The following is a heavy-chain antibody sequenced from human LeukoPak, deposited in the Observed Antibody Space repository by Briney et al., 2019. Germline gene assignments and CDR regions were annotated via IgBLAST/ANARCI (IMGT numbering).Heavy chain of an antibody. CDR2: ISGSSSSI. Sequence: GGSLRLSCAASGFSFSSYSMDWVRQAPGKGLEWASYISGSSSSIYYAGSVKGRFTISRDNAKNSLYLQMNSLRDEDTAVYYCARPGGSSWSQFDYWGQGTLVTVSS. D-gene: IGHD6-13*01. CDR1: GFSFSSYS. CDR3: ARPGGSSWSQFDY. V-gene: IGHV3-48*02. J-gene: IGHJ4*02.